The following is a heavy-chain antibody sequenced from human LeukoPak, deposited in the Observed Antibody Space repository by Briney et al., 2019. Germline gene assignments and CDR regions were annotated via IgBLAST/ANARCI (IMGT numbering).Heavy chain of an antibody. CDR1: GGSISSGSYY. Sequence: SETLSLTCIVSGGSISSGSYYWGWIRQPPGKGLEWIGSIYSSGNTFYNPSLKSRVTILVDASKNEFSLKLTSVTAADTAVYYCARDRSTVTLLQPDGFDIWGQGTVVTVSS. CDR3: ARDRSTVTLLQPDGFDI. D-gene: IGHD4-17*01. V-gene: IGHV4-39*07. J-gene: IGHJ3*02. CDR2: IYSSGNT.